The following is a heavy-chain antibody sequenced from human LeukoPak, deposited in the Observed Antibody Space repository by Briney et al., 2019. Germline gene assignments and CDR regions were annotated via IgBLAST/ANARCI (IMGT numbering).Heavy chain of an antibody. CDR3: AKSGNTGYRPQGP. J-gene: IGHJ5*02. Sequence: GGSLRLSCAASGFIFSDYWMTWVRQAPGKGLEWVANVKEDGSEKMYVDSVKGRFTISRDNAKNSLYLQINGLRVEDTAVYYCAKSGNTGYRPQGPWGQGTLVTVSS. CDR2: VKEDGSEK. D-gene: IGHD5-18*01. CDR1: GFIFSDYW. V-gene: IGHV3-7*01.